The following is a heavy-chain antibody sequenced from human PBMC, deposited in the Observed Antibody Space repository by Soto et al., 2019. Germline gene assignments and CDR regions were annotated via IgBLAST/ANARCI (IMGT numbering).Heavy chain of an antibody. CDR3: ARMYSSGSGWFHP. D-gene: IGHD6-19*01. Sequence: LQESGPGLVKPSQTLSLTCFVSGYSISAGGYYWSGIRHHPGKGLEWIGSFYSSGSIIYNPSLRSRVSLSGDTCSNQFSMSLTSVTAADTARYYCARMYSSGSGWFHPWGQGTLVTVSS. CDR2: FYSSGSI. V-gene: IGHV4-31*03. J-gene: IGHJ5*02. CDR1: GYSISAGGYY.